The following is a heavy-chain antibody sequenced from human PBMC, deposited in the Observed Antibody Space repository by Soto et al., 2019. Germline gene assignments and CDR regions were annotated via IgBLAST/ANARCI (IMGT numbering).Heavy chain of an antibody. CDR1: GFTFSSYA. CDR2: IDWNRATV. J-gene: IGHJ4*02. CDR3: VKDVGSRHYDFTNFDS. V-gene: IGHV3-9*01. Sequence: GGSLRLSCAASGFTFSSYAMHWVRQAPGKGLEWVSGIDWNRATVGYADSVKGRFTLSRDNARNSVVLQMNSLRPEDTAVYYCVKDVGSRHYDFTNFDSWGQGTLVTVSS. D-gene: IGHD3-3*01.